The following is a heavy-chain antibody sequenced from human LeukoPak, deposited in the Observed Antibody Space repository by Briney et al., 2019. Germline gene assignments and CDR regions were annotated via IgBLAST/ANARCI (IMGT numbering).Heavy chain of an antibody. D-gene: IGHD3-22*01. V-gene: IGHV4-4*07. CDR3: AGDTYYYDSSGYYRLDY. Sequence: SETLSLTCSVSVVSMNGYYWSWIRQPAGKGLEWIGRIYTSGSTNYNPSLKSRVTMSVDTSKNQFSLKLSSVTAADTAVYYCAGDTYYYDSSGYYRLDYWGQGTLVTVSS. CDR1: VVSMNGYY. J-gene: IGHJ4*02. CDR2: IYTSGST.